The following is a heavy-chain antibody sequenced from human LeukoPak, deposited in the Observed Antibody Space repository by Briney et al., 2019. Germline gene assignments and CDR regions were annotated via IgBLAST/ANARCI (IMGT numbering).Heavy chain of an antibody. D-gene: IGHD2-15*01. J-gene: IGHJ3*02. CDR2: IYYSGST. CDR3: ARRPPWWQDPGIAVDI. CDR1: GDSINYSRYY. V-gene: IGHV4-39*01. Sequence: SETLSLTCAVSGDSINYSRYYWGWIRQPPGKGLKWLGLIYYSGSTSYNPSLKGRITMSVDTFKNQFSLKLRSVTAADSAVYYCARRPPWWQDPGIAVDIWSQGTMVTVSS.